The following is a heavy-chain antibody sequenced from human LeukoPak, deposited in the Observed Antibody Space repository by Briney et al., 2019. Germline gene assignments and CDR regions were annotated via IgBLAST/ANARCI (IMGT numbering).Heavy chain of an antibody. CDR3: ARRSSYLPRAWLKRGYYFDY. CDR2: ISSSGSTI. J-gene: IGHJ4*02. V-gene: IGHV3-48*03. D-gene: IGHD5-12*01. CDR1: GFTFSSYE. Sequence: GGSLRLSCAASGFTFSSYEMNWVRQAPGKGLEWVSYISSSGSTIYYADSVKGRFTISRDNAKNSPYLQMNSLRAEDTAVYYCARRSSYLPRAWLKRGYYFDYWGQGTLVTVSS.